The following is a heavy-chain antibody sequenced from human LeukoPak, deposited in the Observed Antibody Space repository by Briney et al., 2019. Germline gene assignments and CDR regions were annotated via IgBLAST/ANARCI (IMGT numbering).Heavy chain of an antibody. CDR1: GGSISTYY. D-gene: IGHD1-14*01. J-gene: IGHJ3*02. CDR3: ARGLNNRKSGRRFDVFEI. CDR2: VYYSGST. Sequence: SETLSLTCTGSGGSISTYYWSWLRQPPGKGLEWIGYVYYSGSTNYNPSLKSRVTISADTSKNQFSLRLASVTAADTAVYYCARGLNNRKSGRRFDVFEIWGQGTMVTVSS. V-gene: IGHV4-59*01.